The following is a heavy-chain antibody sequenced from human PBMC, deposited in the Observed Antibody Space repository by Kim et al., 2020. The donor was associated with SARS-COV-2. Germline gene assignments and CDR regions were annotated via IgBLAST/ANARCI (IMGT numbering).Heavy chain of an antibody. Sequence: SETLSLTCTVSGGSISSSSYYWGWIRQPPGKGLEWIGSIYYSGSTYYNPSLKSRVTISVDTSKNQFSLKLSSVTAADTAVYYCARRGAGWGSWEGDNWVDPGGQGTLVTVSS. CDR3: ARRGAGWGSWEGDNWVDP. J-gene: IGHJ5*02. CDR1: GGSISSSSYY. V-gene: IGHV4-39*01. CDR2: IYYSGST. D-gene: IGHD6-13*01.